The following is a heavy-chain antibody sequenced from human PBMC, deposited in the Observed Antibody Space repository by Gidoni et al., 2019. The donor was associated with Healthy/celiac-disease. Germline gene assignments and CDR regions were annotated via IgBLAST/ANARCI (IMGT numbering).Heavy chain of an antibody. CDR2: FDPEDGET. CDR3: ATGRSRDDVWSGLNWFDP. V-gene: IGHV1-24*01. Sequence: KGLEWMGGFDPEDGETIYAQKFQGRVTMTEDTSTDTAYMELSSLRSEDTAVYYCATGRSRDDVWSGLNWFDPWGQGTLVTVSS. J-gene: IGHJ5*02. D-gene: IGHD3-3*01.